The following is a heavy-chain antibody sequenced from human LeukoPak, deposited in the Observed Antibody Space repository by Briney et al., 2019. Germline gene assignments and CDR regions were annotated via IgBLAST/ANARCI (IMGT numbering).Heavy chain of an antibody. CDR2: MNPNSGNT. Sequence: ASVKVSCKASEYTFTSYDINWVRQATVQGLEWMGWMNPNSGNTGYAQKFQGRVTMTRVTSISTAYMELNNLTSEDTAVYYCARGSWGEIAGRKSFEFWGQGSLVTVSS. J-gene: IGHJ4*02. D-gene: IGHD6-6*01. CDR3: ARGSWGEIAGRKSFEF. CDR1: EYTFTSYD. V-gene: IGHV1-8*01.